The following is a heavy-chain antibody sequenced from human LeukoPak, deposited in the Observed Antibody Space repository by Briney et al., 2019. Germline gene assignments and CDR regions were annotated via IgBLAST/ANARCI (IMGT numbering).Heavy chain of an antibody. V-gene: IGHV3-11*01. D-gene: IGHD3-10*01. CDR3: ARRGAYYFDY. CDR2: ITSSGSTI. J-gene: IGHJ4*02. CDR1: GFTFSDYY. Sequence: KPGGSLRLSCAASGFTFSDYYMTWIRQAPGKGLEWVSYITSSGSTIYYADSVKGRFTISRDNVKSSLYLQMNSLRAKDTAVYYCARRGAYYFDYWGQGTLVTVSS.